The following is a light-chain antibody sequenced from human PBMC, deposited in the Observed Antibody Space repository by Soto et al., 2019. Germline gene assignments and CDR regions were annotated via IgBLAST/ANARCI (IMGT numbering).Light chain of an antibody. CDR1: QFVCTN. CDR2: SAS. V-gene: IGKV3-15*01. CDR3: QQFNNWPPLT. J-gene: IGKJ4*01. Sequence: EVVMTQSPATLSVSPGERVTLSCRASQFVCTNLAWYQQKPGQAPRLLIYSASTRATGIPARFSGSGSGTEFTLTISSLQSEDFGVYYCQQFNNWPPLTFGGGTKVEIK.